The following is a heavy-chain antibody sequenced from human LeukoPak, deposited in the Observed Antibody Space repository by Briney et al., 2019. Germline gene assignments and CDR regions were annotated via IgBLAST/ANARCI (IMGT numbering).Heavy chain of an antibody. CDR3: ARGGYPTDDAFDI. J-gene: IGHJ3*02. CDR2: IIPIFGTA. Sequence: SVKVSCKASGGTFSSYAISWVRQDPGQGLEWMGRIIPIFGTANYAQKFQGRVTITTDESTSTAYMELSSLRSEDTAVYYCARGGYPTDDAFDIWGQGTMVTVSS. CDR1: GGTFSSYA. D-gene: IGHD3-22*01. V-gene: IGHV1-69*05.